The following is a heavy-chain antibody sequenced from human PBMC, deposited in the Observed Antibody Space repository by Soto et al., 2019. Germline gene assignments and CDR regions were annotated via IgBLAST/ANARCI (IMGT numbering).Heavy chain of an antibody. CDR1: GFTVNSHA. CDR2: ISGSGDGT. CDR3: TKSRRGILMVYGFGGMDV. J-gene: IGHJ6*02. D-gene: IGHD2-8*01. Sequence: GGSLRLSCAASGFTVNSHAMSWVRQAPGKRLEWVASISGSGDGTYYGDSVKGRFTISRDSSSSTLYLQMNNLRGEDTAVYFCTKSRRGILMVYGFGGMDVWGQGTTVTVSS. V-gene: IGHV3-23*01.